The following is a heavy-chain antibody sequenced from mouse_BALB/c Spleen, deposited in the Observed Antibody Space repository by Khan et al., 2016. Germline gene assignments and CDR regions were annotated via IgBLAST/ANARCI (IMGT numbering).Heavy chain of an antibody. D-gene: IGHD1-3*01. CDR3: ARSGYYWYFDV. J-gene: IGHJ1*01. CDR2: IHPSDSET. V-gene: IGHV1-61*01. CDR1: GYSFTSYW. Sequence: QVQLQQSGAELVRPGASVKLSCKASGYSFTSYWMNWVKQRPGQGLEWIGMIHPSDSETRLNQKVKEKATLTVNKSSSTAYMQLSSPTSEDSAVYYCARSGYYWYFDVWGAGTTVTVSS.